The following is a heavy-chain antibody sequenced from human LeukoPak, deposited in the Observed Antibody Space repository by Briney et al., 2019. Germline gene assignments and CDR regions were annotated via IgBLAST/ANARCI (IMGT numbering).Heavy chain of an antibody. J-gene: IGHJ4*02. D-gene: IGHD5-24*01. CDR1: GYTFTSYG. V-gene: IGHV1-18*01. CDR2: ISAYNGNT. Sequence: GASVKVSCEASGYTFTSYGISWVRQAPGQGLEWMGWISAYNGNTNYAQRLQGRVTMTTDTSTSTAYMELRSLRSDDTAVYYCARDLMATIPDYWGQGTLVTVSS. CDR3: ARDLMATIPDY.